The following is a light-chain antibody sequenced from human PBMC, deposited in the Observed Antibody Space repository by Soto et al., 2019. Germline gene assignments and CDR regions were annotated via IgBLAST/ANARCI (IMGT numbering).Light chain of an antibody. Sequence: EIVLTQSPGTLSLSPGERATLSCRASQSVSSSYLVWYQQKPGQAPRLLIYGASSRATGIPDRFSGSGSGTDFTLTISSLEPEDFAVYYCQQYGSSPFTFGPGTKVDIK. J-gene: IGKJ3*01. CDR3: QQYGSSPFT. CDR2: GAS. V-gene: IGKV3-20*01. CDR1: QSVSSSY.